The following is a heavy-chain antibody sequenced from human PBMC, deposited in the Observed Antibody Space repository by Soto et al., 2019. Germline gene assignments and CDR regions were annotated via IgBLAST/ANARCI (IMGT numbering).Heavy chain of an antibody. J-gene: IGHJ6*04. Sequence: GGSLRLSCAASGFTVSDNYMSWVRQAPGKGLEWVSVIYSDGGSYYAESVRGRFTISRDNSKNTVYLQMNSLRADDTAVYYCARAFTVGGVWGKGATVTVSS. CDR1: GFTVSDNY. CDR2: IYSDGGS. CDR3: ARAFTVGGV. V-gene: IGHV3-66*01. D-gene: IGHD3-16*01.